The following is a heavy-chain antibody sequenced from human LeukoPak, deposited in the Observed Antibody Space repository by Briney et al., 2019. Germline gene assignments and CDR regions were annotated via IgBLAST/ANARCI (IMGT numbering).Heavy chain of an antibody. V-gene: IGHV4-34*01. J-gene: IGHJ5*02. CDR3: ARSGYAQNWFDP. CDR1: GGSFSGYY. D-gene: IGHD5-12*01. Sequence: PSETLSLTCAVYGGSFSGYYWSWIRQPPGKGLEWIGEINHSGSTNYNPSLKSRVTISVDTSKNQFSLKLSSVTAADTAVYYCARSGYAQNWFDPWGQGTLVTVSS. CDR2: INHSGST.